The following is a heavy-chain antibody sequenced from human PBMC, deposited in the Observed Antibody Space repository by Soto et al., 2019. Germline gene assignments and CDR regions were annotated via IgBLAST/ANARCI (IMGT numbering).Heavy chain of an antibody. CDR2: ISDSGT. CDR3: ANLLYTPFDY. CDR1: GFTFSTYA. Sequence: GGSLRLSCTASGFTFSTYAMSWVRQAPGKGLDWVSAISDSGTYYADSVKGRFTISRDNSKNTLYLQMNGLRAEDTAVYYCANLLYTPFDYWGQGTLVTVSS. V-gene: IGHV3-23*01. J-gene: IGHJ4*02.